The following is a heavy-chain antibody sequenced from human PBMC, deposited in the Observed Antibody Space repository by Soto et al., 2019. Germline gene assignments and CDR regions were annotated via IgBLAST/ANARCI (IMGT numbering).Heavy chain of an antibody. CDR1: GGSISSSSFH. J-gene: IGHJ5*02. D-gene: IGHD6-13*01. Sequence: QLQLQESGPGLVKPSETLSLTCTVSGGSISSSSFHWGWIRQPPGKGLEWIGSIYYSGSTYYSPSLKCRVTLSVDTSKHQFSLKLSSVTAADTAVYYCARRERAAGTDWWFDPWGQGTLVTVSS. CDR2: IYYSGST. CDR3: ARRERAAGTDWWFDP. V-gene: IGHV4-39*01.